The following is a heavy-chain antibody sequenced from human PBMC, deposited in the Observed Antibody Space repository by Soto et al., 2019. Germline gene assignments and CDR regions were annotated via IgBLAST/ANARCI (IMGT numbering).Heavy chain of an antibody. CDR2: IIPIFGTA. Sequence: QVQLVQSGAEVKKPGSSVKVSCKASGGTFSSYAISWVRQAPGQGLEWMGGIIPIFGTANYAQKFQGRVTITADESTSTAYMELSSLRSDDTAVYYCARCSDGSSGYCDFDYWGQGTLVTVSS. V-gene: IGHV1-69*12. CDR1: GGTFSSYA. CDR3: ARCSDGSSGYCDFDY. D-gene: IGHD3-22*01. J-gene: IGHJ4*02.